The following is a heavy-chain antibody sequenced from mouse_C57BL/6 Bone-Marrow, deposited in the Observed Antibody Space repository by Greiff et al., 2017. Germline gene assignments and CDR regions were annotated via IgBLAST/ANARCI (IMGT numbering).Heavy chain of an antibody. Sequence: VQLQPSGPELVKPGASLKISCQASGYSFTDYNMNCVKQSNGKSLEWIGVINPNYGTPSYHQKFKGQATLTVDQSSITAYMQLNILTSEYSSVYYCARRRDYDLGAIDYWGQGTSVTCSS. V-gene: IGHV1-39*01. CDR2: INPNYGTP. CDR3: ARRRDYDLGAIDY. D-gene: IGHD2-4*01. J-gene: IGHJ4*01. CDR1: GYSFTDYN.